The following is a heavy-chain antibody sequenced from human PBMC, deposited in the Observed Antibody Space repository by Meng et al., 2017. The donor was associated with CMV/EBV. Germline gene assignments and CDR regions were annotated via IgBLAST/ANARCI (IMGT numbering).Heavy chain of an antibody. J-gene: IGHJ4*01. D-gene: IGHD3-22*01. CDR3: ARDSEGSDSSGRSPYYFDY. Sequence: GESLKISCAASGFILNAYSLHWVRQAPGKGLDLVAVISYDGSNKYSADSVKGRFTISRDNSKKKIYLQMHSLRTEDTAMYYCARDSEGSDSSGRSPYYFDYWGQGTLVTVSS. CDR1: GFILNAYS. V-gene: IGHV3-30-3*01. CDR2: ISYDGSNK.